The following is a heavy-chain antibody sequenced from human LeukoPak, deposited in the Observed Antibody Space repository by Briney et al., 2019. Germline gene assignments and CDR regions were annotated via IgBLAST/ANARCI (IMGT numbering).Heavy chain of an antibody. V-gene: IGHV3-7*01. J-gene: IGHJ4*02. D-gene: IGHD6-25*01. CDR3: ARDGGRKEDY. Sequence: GGSLRLSCAASGFTFSSYWMTWVRQAPGKGLEWVANIKQDGSDKYYVDSVKGRFTMSRDNAKISLFLQMNSLRAEDTAVYYCARDGGRKEDYWGQGTLVTVSS. CDR1: GFTFSSYW. CDR2: IKQDGSDK.